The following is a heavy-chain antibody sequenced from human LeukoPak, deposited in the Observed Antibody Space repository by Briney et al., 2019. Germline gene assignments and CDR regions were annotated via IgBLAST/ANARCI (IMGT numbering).Heavy chain of an antibody. D-gene: IGHD6-13*01. CDR2: IYHSGST. CDR1: GDSSSNGYY. CDR3: ARERRAGAAFDI. V-gene: IGHV4-38-2*02. Sequence: SETLSLTCTVSGDSSSNGYYWGWIRQPPGKGLEWIGSIYHSGSTYYNPSLKSRVTISVDTSKNQFSLKLSSVTAADTAVYYCARERRAGAAFDIWGQGTMVTVSS. J-gene: IGHJ3*02.